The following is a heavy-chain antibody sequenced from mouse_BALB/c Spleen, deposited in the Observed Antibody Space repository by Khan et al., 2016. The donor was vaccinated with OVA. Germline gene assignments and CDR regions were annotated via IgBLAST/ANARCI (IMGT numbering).Heavy chain of an antibody. CDR1: GYTFTSYW. CDR3: ASYRYDYFDY. V-gene: IGHV1-87*01. D-gene: IGHD2-14*01. Sequence: QVQLQQSGAELARPGASVKLSCKASGYTFTSYWMQWVKQRPGQGLEWIGTIYPGDGDTRYTQKFKGKATLTADKSSSTAYMRLSSLASEDSAVYYCASYRYDYFDYWGQGTTLTVSS. CDR2: IYPGDGDT. J-gene: IGHJ2*01.